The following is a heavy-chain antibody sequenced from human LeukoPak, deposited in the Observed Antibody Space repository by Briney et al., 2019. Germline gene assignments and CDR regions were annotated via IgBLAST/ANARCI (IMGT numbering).Heavy chain of an antibody. D-gene: IGHD1-1*01. J-gene: IGHJ6*03. V-gene: IGHV3-23*01. CDR2: IYGGGEGT. Sequence: TGGSLRLSCAASGFTFSSYAMSWARQALGKGLEWVSAIYGGGEGTYYADSVKGRFTVSRDNSKNTLYLQMDGLRAEDTAVYYCAKMAGMTRQVYYMDVWGKGATVTVSS. CDR3: AKMAGMTRQVYYMDV. CDR1: GFTFSSYA.